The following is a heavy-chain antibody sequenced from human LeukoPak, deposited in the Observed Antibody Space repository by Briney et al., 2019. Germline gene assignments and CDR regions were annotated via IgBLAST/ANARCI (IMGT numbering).Heavy chain of an antibody. CDR3: ARAHYGSGSYSYYGMDV. CDR1: GGTFSSYA. Sequence: SVTDSFKASGGTFSSYAISWVRQAPGQGLEWMGGIIPIFGTANYAQKFQGRVTITADESTSTAYMELSSLRSEDTAVYYCARAHYGSGSYSYYGMDVWGKGTTVTVSS. V-gene: IGHV1-69*13. J-gene: IGHJ6*04. CDR2: IIPIFGTA. D-gene: IGHD3-10*01.